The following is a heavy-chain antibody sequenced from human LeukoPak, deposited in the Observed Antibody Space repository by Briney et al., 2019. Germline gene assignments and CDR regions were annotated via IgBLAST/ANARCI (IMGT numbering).Heavy chain of an antibody. CDR1: GGSISSYY. Sequence: SETLSLTCTVSGGSISSYYWSWIRQPPGKGLEWIGYIYYSGSANYNPSLKSRVTISVDTSKNQFSLKLSSVTAADTAVYYCARERGYDILTGYFVTFDPWGQGTLVTVSS. D-gene: IGHD3-9*01. CDR2: IYYSGSA. J-gene: IGHJ5*02. CDR3: ARERGYDILTGYFVTFDP. V-gene: IGHV4-59*12.